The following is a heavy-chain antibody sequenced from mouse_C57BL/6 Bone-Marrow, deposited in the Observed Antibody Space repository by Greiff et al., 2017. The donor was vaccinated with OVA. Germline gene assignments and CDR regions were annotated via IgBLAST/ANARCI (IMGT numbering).Heavy chain of an antibody. J-gene: IGHJ1*03. V-gene: IGHV7-1*01. Sequence: EVKVVDSGGGLVQSGRSLRLSCATSGFTFSDFYMEWVRQAPGKGLEWIAAIRNQANDYTTEYSASVTGRLIVSRYTSHSLLSLQMNVLSAEDTAIYDCARDGYAHWYFDVWGTGTTVTVSS. CDR3: ARDGYAHWYFDV. D-gene: IGHD2-10*02. CDR1: GFTFSDFY. CDR2: IRNQANDYTT.